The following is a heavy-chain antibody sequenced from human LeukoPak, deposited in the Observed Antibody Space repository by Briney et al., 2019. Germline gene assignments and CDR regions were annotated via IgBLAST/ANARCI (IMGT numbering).Heavy chain of an antibody. CDR2: IYYSGST. CDR3: ARDVYAQTWESTTHYFDY. J-gene: IGHJ4*02. Sequence: SETLSLTCTVSGGSISSYYWSWIRQPPGKGLEWIGYIYYSGSTNYNPSLKSRVTISVDTSKNQFSLKPSPVTAADTAVYYCARDVYAQTWESTTHYFDYWGQGTLVTVSS. D-gene: IGHD1-26*01. V-gene: IGHV4-59*01. CDR1: GGSISSYY.